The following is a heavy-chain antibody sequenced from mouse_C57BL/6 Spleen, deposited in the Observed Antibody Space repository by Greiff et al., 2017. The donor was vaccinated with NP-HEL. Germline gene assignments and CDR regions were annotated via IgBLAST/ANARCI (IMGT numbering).Heavy chain of an antibody. D-gene: IGHD2-3*01. Sequence: VQLVESGAELARPGASVKLSCKASGYTFTSYGISWVKQRTGQGLEWIGEIYPRSGNTYYNEKFKGKATLTADKSSSTAYMELRSLTSEDSAVYFCARYLYDGSPFDYWGQGTTLTVSS. V-gene: IGHV1-81*01. CDR1: GYTFTSYG. CDR3: ARYLYDGSPFDY. CDR2: IYPRSGNT. J-gene: IGHJ2*01.